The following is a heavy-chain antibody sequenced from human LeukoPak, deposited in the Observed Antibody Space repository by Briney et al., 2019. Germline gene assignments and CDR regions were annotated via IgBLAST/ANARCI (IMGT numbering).Heavy chain of an antibody. V-gene: IGHV3-53*05. CDR2: IYSGGST. CDR1: GFTVSSNY. Sequence: GGSLRLSCAASGFTVSSNYMSWVRQAPGKGLEWVSVIYSGGSTYYADSVKGRFTISRDNSRSTLYLQMNSLRPEDTAIYYCAREGYYGSGSPPSLYFDYWGQGTLVTVSS. CDR3: AREGYYGSGSPPSLYFDY. J-gene: IGHJ4*02. D-gene: IGHD3-10*01.